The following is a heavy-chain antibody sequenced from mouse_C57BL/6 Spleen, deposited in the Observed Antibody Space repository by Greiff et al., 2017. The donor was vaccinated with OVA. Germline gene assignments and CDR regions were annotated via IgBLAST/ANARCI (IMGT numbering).Heavy chain of an antibody. D-gene: IGHD3-2*02. CDR3: ARSGAAQATLYYFDY. CDR1: GYTFTSYW. CDR2: IDPSDSYT. V-gene: IGHV1-50*01. Sequence: VQLQQPGAELVKPGASVKLSCKASGYTFTSYWMQWVKQRPGQGLEWIGEIDPSDSYTNYNQKFKGKATLTVDTSSSTAYMQLSSLTSEDSAVYYCARSGAAQATLYYFDYWGQGTTLTVSS. J-gene: IGHJ2*01.